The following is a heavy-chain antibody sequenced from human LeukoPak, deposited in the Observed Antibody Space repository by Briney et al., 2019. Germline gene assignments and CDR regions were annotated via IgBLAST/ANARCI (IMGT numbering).Heavy chain of an antibody. CDR3: AKDQMATITDDLYFDL. CDR2: ISWNSGSI. D-gene: IGHD5-24*01. J-gene: IGHJ2*01. CDR1: GFTFDDYA. V-gene: IGHV3-9*01. Sequence: PGGSLRLSCAASGFTFDDYAMHWVRQAPGKGLEWVSGISWNSGSIGYADSVRGRFTISRDNAKNSLYLQMNSLRAEDTALYYCAKDQMATITDDLYFDLWGRGTLVTVSS.